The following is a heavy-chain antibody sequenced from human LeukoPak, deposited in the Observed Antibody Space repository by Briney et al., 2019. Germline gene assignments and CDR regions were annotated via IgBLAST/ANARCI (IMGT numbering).Heavy chain of an antibody. Sequence: GGSLRLSCAASGFTFSSHGMHWVRQAPGKGLEWVAVISYDGDNKYYADSVKGRFTISRDNSKNTLYLQMNSLRAEDTAVYYCAKMPYYGSGSYGFDYWGQGTLVTVSS. CDR1: GFTFSSHG. D-gene: IGHD3-10*01. V-gene: IGHV3-30*18. CDR2: ISYDGDNK. J-gene: IGHJ4*02. CDR3: AKMPYYGSGSYGFDY.